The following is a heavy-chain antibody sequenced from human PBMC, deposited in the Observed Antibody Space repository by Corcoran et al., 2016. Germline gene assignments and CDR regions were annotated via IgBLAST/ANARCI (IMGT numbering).Heavy chain of an antibody. D-gene: IGHD3-3*01. Sequence: QVQLQESGPGLVKPSETLSLTCTVSGYSISSGYYWGWIRQPPGKGLEWIGSIYHSGSTYYNPSLKSRVTISVDTSKNQFSLKLSSVTAADTAVYYCAITPMGLEWLHDSDYWGQGTLVTVSS. J-gene: IGHJ4*02. CDR2: IYHSGST. CDR3: AITPMGLEWLHDSDY. V-gene: IGHV4-38-2*02. CDR1: GYSISSGYY.